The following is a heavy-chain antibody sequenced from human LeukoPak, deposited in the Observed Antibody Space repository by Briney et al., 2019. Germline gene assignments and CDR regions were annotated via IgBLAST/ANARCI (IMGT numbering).Heavy chain of an antibody. CDR3: ARSYTVTTSRVDY. CDR1: GYSFTSYW. V-gene: IGHV5-51*01. Sequence: GESLKISCKGSGYSFTSYWIAWVRQMPGKGLEWVGIIYPHDSDTRYSPSFQGQVTISADKSISTTYLQWSSLKASDTAMYYCARSYTVTTSRVDYWGQGTLVTVSS. CDR2: IYPHDSDT. D-gene: IGHD4-17*01. J-gene: IGHJ4*02.